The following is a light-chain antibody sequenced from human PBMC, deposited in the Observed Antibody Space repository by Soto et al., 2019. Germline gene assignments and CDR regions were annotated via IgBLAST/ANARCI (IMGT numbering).Light chain of an antibody. Sequence: EIVLTQSPGTLSLSPGERATLTCRASQSITSRYLAWYQQKPGQAPRLLIYGASIRASGISDRFSGSGSGTDFTLTISILEAEDFAVYYCQHHGSSARTFTFGPGTKVDI. V-gene: IGKV3-20*01. CDR1: QSITSRY. CDR2: GAS. CDR3: QHHGSSARTFT. J-gene: IGKJ3*01.